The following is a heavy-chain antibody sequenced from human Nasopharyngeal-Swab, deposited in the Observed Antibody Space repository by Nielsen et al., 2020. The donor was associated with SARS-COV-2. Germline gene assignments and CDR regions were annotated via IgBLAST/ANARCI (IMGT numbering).Heavy chain of an antibody. CDR2: IYHSGST. J-gene: IGHJ4*02. CDR1: GGSISSGGYS. D-gene: IGHD3-9*01. CDR3: ARYNILTGWGY. Sequence: LRLSCAVSGGSISSGGYSWSWIRQPPGKGLEWIGYIYHSGSTYYNPSLKSRVTISVDRSKNQFSLKLSSVTAADTAVYYCARYNILTGWGYWGQGTLVTVSS. V-gene: IGHV4-30-2*01.